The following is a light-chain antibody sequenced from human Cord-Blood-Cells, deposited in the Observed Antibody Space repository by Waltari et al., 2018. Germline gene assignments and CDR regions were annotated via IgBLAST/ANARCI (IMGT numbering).Light chain of an antibody. CDR1: QSVSSN. Sequence: EIGMTQSRATLSVSPGERATLSCRASQSVSSNLAWYQQKPGQAPRLLIYGASTRATGIPARFSGSGSGTEFTLTISSLQSEDFAVYYCQQYNNWPYTFGQGTKLEIK. J-gene: IGKJ2*01. V-gene: IGKV3-15*01. CDR3: QQYNNWPYT. CDR2: GAS.